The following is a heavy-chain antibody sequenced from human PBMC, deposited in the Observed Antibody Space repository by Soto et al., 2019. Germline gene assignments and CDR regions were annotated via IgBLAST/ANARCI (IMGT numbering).Heavy chain of an antibody. CDR2: TYYRSKWYN. V-gene: IGHV6-1*01. D-gene: IGHD6-19*01. Sequence: PSQTLSLTCAISGDSVSSNSAAWNWIRQSPSRGLEWLGRTYYRSKWYNDYAVSVKSRITINPDTSKNQFSLQLNSVTPEDTAVYYCARDTNRFSSGWPKGLYAFDIWGQGTMVTVSS. CDR3: ARDTNRFSSGWPKGLYAFDI. CDR1: GDSVSSNSAA. J-gene: IGHJ3*02.